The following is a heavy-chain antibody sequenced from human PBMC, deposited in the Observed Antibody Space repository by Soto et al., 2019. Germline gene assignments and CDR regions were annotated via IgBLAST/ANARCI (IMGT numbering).Heavy chain of an antibody. CDR1: GFAFSTYA. CDR2: IKSKADGSTK. D-gene: IGHD3-16*01. Sequence: GGSLRLSCAASGFAFSTYAMTWVRQAPGKGLEWVSVISGSGGIKSKADGSTKEYGTPVKDRFIISRDDSKNTVDLQMHALRTEDTAFYYCATPRPGSHGYSFWGHGALVTVS. CDR3: ATPRPGSHGYSF. V-gene: IGHV3-15*01. J-gene: IGHJ4*01.